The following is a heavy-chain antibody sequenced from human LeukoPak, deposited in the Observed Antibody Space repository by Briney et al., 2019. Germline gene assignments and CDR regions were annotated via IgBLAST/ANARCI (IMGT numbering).Heavy chain of an antibody. V-gene: IGHV1-18*01. CDR2: ISAYNGNT. Sequence: ASVKVSCKASGYTFTSYGISWVRQAPGQGLEWMGWISAYNGNTNYAQKLQGRVTMTTDTSTSTAYMELSSLRSEDTAVYYCARGQLSWGTTVTTNFDYWSQGTLVTVSS. CDR3: ARGQLSWGTTVTTNFDY. CDR1: GYTFTSYG. J-gene: IGHJ4*02. D-gene: IGHD4-17*01.